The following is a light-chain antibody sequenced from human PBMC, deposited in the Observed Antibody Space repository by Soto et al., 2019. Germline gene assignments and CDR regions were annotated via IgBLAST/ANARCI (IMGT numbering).Light chain of an antibody. CDR2: AAS. V-gene: IGKV1-39*01. CDR1: QSISSY. Sequence: DIQMTQSPSSLSASVGDRVTITCRASQSISSYLNWYQQKPGKAPKLLIYAASSLQSGVPSRFSGSGSGTDFTITIRSLQPEDFATYYCQQSYSTPRTVGKGTKVEIK. CDR3: QQSYSTPRT. J-gene: IGKJ1*01.